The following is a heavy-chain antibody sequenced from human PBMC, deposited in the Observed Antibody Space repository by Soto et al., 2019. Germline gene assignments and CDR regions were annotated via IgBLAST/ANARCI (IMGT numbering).Heavy chain of an antibody. CDR2: INHSRST. D-gene: IGHD5-12*01. V-gene: IGHV4-34*01. CDR1: GGSFSGYY. Sequence: QVQLQQWGAGLLKPSETLSLTCAVYGGSFSGYYWSWIRQPPGKGLEWVGEINHSRSTNYNPSLKSRVTRSVETSKNQFSLKLSSVTAADTAVYYCARATSLSNYFDYWGQGTLVTVSS. J-gene: IGHJ4*02. CDR3: ARATSLSNYFDY.